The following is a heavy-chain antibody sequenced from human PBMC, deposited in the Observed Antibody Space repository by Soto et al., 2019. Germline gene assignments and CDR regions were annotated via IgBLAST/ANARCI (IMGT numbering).Heavy chain of an antibody. CDR3: ARCYCSGGSCYTCWHFDL. J-gene: IGHJ2*01. D-gene: IGHD2-15*01. CDR2: ISPSTGNT. V-gene: IGHV1-18*01. Sequence: QVPLVQSGAEVTEPGASVKLSCQAPGYTFMNYAISWVLQAPGQGLEWMGWISPSTGNTDQAQNFQGRVTMTLDTSTNTANMVLRTLRSDDSAVYYCARCYCSGGSCYTCWHFDLWGRGTLVTVSS. CDR1: GYTFMNYA.